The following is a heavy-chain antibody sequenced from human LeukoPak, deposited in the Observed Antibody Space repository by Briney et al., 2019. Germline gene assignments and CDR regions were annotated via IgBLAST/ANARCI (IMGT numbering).Heavy chain of an antibody. Sequence: GGSLRLSCAASGFTVSSNYMSWVRQAPGKGLEWVANIKQDGSEKYYVDSVKGRFTISRDNAKNSLYLQMNSLRAEDTAVYYCARDTMVRGVIGYWGQGTLVTVSS. V-gene: IGHV3-7*01. D-gene: IGHD3-10*01. CDR2: IKQDGSEK. CDR3: ARDTMVRGVIGY. CDR1: GFTVSSNY. J-gene: IGHJ4*02.